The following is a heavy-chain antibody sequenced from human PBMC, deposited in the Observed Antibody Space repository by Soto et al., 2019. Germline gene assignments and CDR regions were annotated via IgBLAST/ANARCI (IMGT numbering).Heavy chain of an antibody. CDR2: ISYSGGP. CDR3: ARVGRSSSKTVFDY. J-gene: IGHJ4*02. D-gene: IGHD6-6*01. CDR1: GGSISGYY. V-gene: IGHV4-59*01. Sequence: QVQLQESGPGLVKPSETLSLTCTVSGGSISGYYWSWIRQAPGKGLEWIGYISYSGGPNYNPSLKSRVTISVDTSQNQFSLKLTSVTAADTAVYYCARVGRSSSKTVFDYWGRGTLVTVSS.